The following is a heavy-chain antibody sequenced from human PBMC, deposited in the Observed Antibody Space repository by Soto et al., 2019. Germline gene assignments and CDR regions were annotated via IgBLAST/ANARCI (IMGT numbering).Heavy chain of an antibody. CDR2: INCGNGNT. J-gene: IGHJ3*02. D-gene: IGHD3-3*01. CDR1: GYTFTSYA. CDR3: AREHDSWSLYAFDM. Sequence: QVHLVQSGAEVKRPGASVKVSCKASGYTFTSYAIHWVRQASGQGLEWMGWINCGNGNTKYSQKLQGRLTITRDTSASTAYMELSSLRSEDTAVYFCAREHDSWSLYAFDMWGQGTMVTVSS. V-gene: IGHV1-3*01.